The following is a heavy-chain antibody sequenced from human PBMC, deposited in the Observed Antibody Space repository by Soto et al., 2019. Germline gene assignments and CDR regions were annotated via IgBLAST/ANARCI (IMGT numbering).Heavy chain of an antibody. CDR1: GGSIRSGSYS. V-gene: IGHV4-30-2*01. CDR3: AREGDTSDKTQAYYFDD. J-gene: IGHJ4*02. D-gene: IGHD3-16*01. Sequence: QLQLQESGSGLVKPSQTLSLTCAVSGGSIRSGSYSWSWIRQPPWKGLELIGYIYPSGITYYNPSLKSRVSMSVDRSDTQCSLRLSSVTAAYTAVYYCAREGDTSDKTQAYYFDDWCQGMLVTVSS. CDR2: IYPSGIT.